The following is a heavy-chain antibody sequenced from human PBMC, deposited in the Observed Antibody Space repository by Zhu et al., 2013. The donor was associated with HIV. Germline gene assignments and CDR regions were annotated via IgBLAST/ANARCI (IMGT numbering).Heavy chain of an antibody. CDR2: IIPIFGTA. J-gene: IGHJ6*02. V-gene: IGHV1-69*01. D-gene: IGHD3-10*01. CDR1: GGTFSSYA. CDR3: ARGGYYGSGTYSTMDV. Sequence: QVQLVQSGAEVKKPGSSVKVPCKASGGTFSSYAISWVRQAPGQGLEWMGGIIPIFGTANYAQKFQGRVTITADESTSTAYMELSSLRSEDTAVYYCARGGYYGSGTYSTMDVWGQGTNGHRLL.